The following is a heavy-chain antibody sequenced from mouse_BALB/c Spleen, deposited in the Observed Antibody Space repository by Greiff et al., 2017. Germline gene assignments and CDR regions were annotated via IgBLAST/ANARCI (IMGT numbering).Heavy chain of an antibody. CDR2: ISSGSSTV. J-gene: IGHJ4*01. V-gene: IGHV5-17*02. CDR3: ARSVGYAMDY. CDR1: GFTFSSFG. Sequence: EVKVEESGGGLVQPGGSRKLSCAASGFTFSSFGMHWVRQAPEKGLEWVAYISSGSSTVYYADTVKGRYTISSDNPKNTLFLQMTSLRSEDTAMYYCARSVGYAMDYWGQGTSVTVSS.